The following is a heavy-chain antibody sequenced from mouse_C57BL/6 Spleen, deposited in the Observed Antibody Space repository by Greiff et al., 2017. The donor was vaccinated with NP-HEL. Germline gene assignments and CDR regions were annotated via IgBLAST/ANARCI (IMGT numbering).Heavy chain of an antibody. J-gene: IGHJ1*03. CDR1: GYTFTSYT. CDR2: INPSSGYT. Sequence: VQLQQSGAELARPGASVKMSCKASGYTFTSYTMHWVKQRPGQGLEWIGYINPSSGYTKYNQKFKDKATLTADKSSSTAYMQLSSLTSEDSAVYDCARSGSSYGYFDVWGTGTTVTVSS. CDR3: ARSGSSYGYFDV. V-gene: IGHV1-4*01. D-gene: IGHD1-1*01.